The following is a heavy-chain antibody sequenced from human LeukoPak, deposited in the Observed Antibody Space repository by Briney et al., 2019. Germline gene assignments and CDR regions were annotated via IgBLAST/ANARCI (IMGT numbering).Heavy chain of an antibody. CDR2: ISGSSGII. V-gene: IGHV3-48*04. CDR3: ARSVIHNWSNFDY. J-gene: IGHJ4*02. Sequence: ISGSSGIIDYADSVRGRFTISRDNAKNSLYLQMNSLRSEDTAVYYCARSVIHNWSNFDYWGQGTLVTVSS. D-gene: IGHD1-20*01.